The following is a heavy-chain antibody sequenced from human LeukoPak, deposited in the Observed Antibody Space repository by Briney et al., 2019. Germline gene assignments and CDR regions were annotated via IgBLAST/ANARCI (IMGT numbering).Heavy chain of an antibody. Sequence: ASVKVSCKASGYTFTSYGISWVRQAPGQGLEWMGWISAYNGNTNYAQKLQGRVTMTTDTSTSTAYMELRSLRSDDTAVYYCARDRPSTENYYDSSGYWRTYYYYGMDVWGQGATVTVSS. V-gene: IGHV1-18*01. CDR2: ISAYNGNT. D-gene: IGHD3-22*01. J-gene: IGHJ6*02. CDR1: GYTFTSYG. CDR3: ARDRPSTENYYDSSGYWRTYYYYGMDV.